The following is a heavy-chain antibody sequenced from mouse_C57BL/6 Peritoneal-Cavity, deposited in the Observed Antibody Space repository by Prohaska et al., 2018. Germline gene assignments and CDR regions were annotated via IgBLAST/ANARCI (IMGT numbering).Heavy chain of an antibody. CDR2: ISYDGSN. CDR1: GYSITSGYY. J-gene: IGHJ3*01. CDR3: ASSNYAWLAY. V-gene: IGHV3-6*01. Sequence: TISFTGYSITSGYYWNWIRQFPGNKLEWMGYISYDGSNNYNPSLKNRISITRDTSKNQFFLKLNSVTTEDTATYYCASSNYAWLAYWGQGTLVTVSA. D-gene: IGHD2-5*01.